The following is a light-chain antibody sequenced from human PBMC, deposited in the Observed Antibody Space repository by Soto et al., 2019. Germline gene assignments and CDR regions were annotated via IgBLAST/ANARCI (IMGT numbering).Light chain of an antibody. CDR1: QSVSSSY. J-gene: IGKJ1*01. Sequence: EIVLTQSPGTLSLSPGERATLSCRASQSVSSSYLAWYQQKPGQAPRLLMYGISSRATGIPDRFSGSGSGTDFTLIISKLEPEDFAVYYCQQYGNSPRTFGQGTKVEIK. V-gene: IGKV3-20*01. CDR3: QQYGNSPRT. CDR2: GIS.